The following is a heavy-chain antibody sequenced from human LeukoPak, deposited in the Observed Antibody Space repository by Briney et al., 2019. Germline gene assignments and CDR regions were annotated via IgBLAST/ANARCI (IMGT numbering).Heavy chain of an antibody. CDR3: AKTFPYGTTWYGFCDY. V-gene: IGHV3-23*01. CDR2: IRGSGDT. CDR1: GFPFRNNV. J-gene: IGHJ4*02. D-gene: IGHD3-3*01. Sequence: GGSLRLSCAASGFPFRNNVMTWVRQAPGRGLDWLAAIRGSGDTYYADSVKGRFTISRDNSKNMLYLQMNSLRAEDAAVYYCAKTFPYGTTWYGFCDYWGQGALVTVSS.